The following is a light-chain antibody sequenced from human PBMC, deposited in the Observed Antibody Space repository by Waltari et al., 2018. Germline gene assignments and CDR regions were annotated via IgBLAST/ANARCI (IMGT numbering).Light chain of an antibody. CDR2: DAS. CDR1: QDIRNH. J-gene: IGKJ4*01. CDR3: QKYDNLPL. V-gene: IGKV1-33*01. Sequence: DIQMTQSPSSLSASLGDRVTITCQASQDIRNHLHWYQQKPGRAPKLLIYDASKLQTGVPSRFSGSGSATHFTFTISSLQPEDIATYYCQKYDNLPLFGGGSKVEI.